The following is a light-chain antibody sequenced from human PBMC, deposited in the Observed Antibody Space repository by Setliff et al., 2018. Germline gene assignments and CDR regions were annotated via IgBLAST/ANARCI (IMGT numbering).Light chain of an antibody. CDR1: SSNIGAGYD. V-gene: IGLV1-40*01. CDR3: QSYGGSLSGYV. Sequence: QSVLTQPPSVSGAPGQRVTISCTGSSSNIGAGYDVHWYQQFPGTAPKLLIYGNNNRPSGVPDRFSGSKSGTSASLAITGLQAEDEADYYCQSYGGSLSGYVFGNGTKVTVL. CDR2: GNN. J-gene: IGLJ1*01.